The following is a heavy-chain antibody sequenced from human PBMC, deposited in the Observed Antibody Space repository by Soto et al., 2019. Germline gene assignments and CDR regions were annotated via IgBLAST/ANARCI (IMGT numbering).Heavy chain of an antibody. Sequence: SETLSLTCAVYGGSFSGYYWSWIRQPPGKGLEWIGEINHSGSTNYNPSLKSRVTISVDTSKNQFSLKLSSVTAADTAVYYCAREYSYGSFVYTRRRNYFDYWGQGTLVTVSS. J-gene: IGHJ4*02. CDR1: GGSFSGYY. D-gene: IGHD5-18*01. CDR2: INHSGST. V-gene: IGHV4-34*01. CDR3: AREYSYGSFVYTRRRNYFDY.